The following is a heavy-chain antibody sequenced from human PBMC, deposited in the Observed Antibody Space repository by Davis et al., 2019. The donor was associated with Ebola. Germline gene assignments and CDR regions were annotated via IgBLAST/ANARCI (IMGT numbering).Heavy chain of an antibody. CDR2: INNDGSGT. CDR1: GFTISNYW. J-gene: IGHJ6*02. V-gene: IGHV3-74*01. Sequence: HTGGSLRLSCAASGFTISNYWMHWVRQGPGQGLVWVSRINNDGSGTVYADSVKGRFTISRDSSKNTLHLQMSSLRVEDMAVYYCVKGSGSYFNYYGMDVWGQGTTVTVSS. D-gene: IGHD3-10*01. CDR3: VKGSGSYFNYYGMDV.